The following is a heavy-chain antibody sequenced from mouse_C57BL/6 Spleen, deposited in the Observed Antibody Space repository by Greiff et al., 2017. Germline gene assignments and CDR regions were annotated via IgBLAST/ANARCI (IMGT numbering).Heavy chain of an antibody. V-gene: IGHV5-12*01. CDR2: ISNGGGST. J-gene: IGHJ4*01. Sequence: EVMLVESGGGLVQPGGSLKLSCAASGFTFSDYYMYWVRQTPEKRLEWVAYISNGGGSTYYPDTVKGRFTISRDNAKNTLYLQMSRLKSEDTAMYYCARSYVGYAMDYWGQGTSVTVSP. D-gene: IGHD1-1*01. CDR1: GFTFSDYY. CDR3: ARSYVGYAMDY.